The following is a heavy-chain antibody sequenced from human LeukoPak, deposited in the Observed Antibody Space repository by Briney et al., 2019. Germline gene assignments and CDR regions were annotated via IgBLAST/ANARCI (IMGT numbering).Heavy chain of an antibody. Sequence: GGSLRLSCAASGFTFSSYAMSWVRPAPGKGRGWVSAISGSGGSTYYADSVKGRFTISRDNSKNTLYLQMNGLRAEDTAVYYCATKPTTKHFDYWGQGTLVTVSS. J-gene: IGHJ4*02. CDR1: GFTFSSYA. V-gene: IGHV3-23*01. CDR3: ATKPTTKHFDY. CDR2: ISGSGGST. D-gene: IGHD1-7*01.